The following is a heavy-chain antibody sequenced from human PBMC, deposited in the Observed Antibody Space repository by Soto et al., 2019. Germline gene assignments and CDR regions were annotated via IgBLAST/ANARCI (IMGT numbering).Heavy chain of an antibody. CDR1: GGSISRYY. CDR3: ARDPGSGSYYGWFDP. D-gene: IGHD3-10*01. J-gene: IGHJ5*02. CDR2: IYYSGST. Sequence: QVQLQESGAGLVKPSETLSLTCTVSGGSISRYYWNWIRQPPGKGLEWIGYIYYSGSTNYNPSLKSRGTISVDTSKNQFSLKLSSVTAADTAVYYCARDPGSGSYYGWFDPWGQGTLVTVSS. V-gene: IGHV4-59*01.